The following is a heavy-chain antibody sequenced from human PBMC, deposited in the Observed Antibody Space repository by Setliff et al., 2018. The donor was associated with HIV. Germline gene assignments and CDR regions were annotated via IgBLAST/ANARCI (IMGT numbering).Heavy chain of an antibody. Sequence: GGSLRLSCVVSGFTFRTYGMSWVRQAPGKGLEWVSGISGSGATTFYADSAKGRCTISRDNSKNTLHLQLNSLRAEDTAVYYCATLRIYDSSGYYHGAFDIWGQGTMVTVSS. D-gene: IGHD3-22*01. CDR2: ISGSGATT. V-gene: IGHV3-23*01. CDR1: GFTFRTYG. J-gene: IGHJ3*02. CDR3: ATLRIYDSSGYYHGAFDI.